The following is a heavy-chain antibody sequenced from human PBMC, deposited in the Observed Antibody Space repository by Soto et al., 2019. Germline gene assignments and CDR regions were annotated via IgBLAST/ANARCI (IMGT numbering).Heavy chain of an antibody. D-gene: IGHD2-15*01. CDR2: IRSKRYGGTT. Sequence: PGGSLRLSCTASGFTFGDHGLSWVRQAPGRGLAWVGFIRSKRYGGTTEFAASVKGRFSISRDDSNTIAYLQMNRLQSEDTAVYYCARGPRHCSGGSCYSIDYWGRGTLVTVS. CDR3: ARGPRHCSGGSCYSIDY. J-gene: IGHJ4*02. CDR1: GFTFGDHG. V-gene: IGHV3-49*04.